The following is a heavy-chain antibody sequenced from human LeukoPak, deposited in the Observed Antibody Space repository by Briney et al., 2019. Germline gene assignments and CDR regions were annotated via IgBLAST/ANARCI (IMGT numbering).Heavy chain of an antibody. Sequence: SETLSLTCTVSGGSINTYYWNWIRQSPGKGLEWIGSIYSSGTTIYNPSLKTRLTISVDMSKNLISLTLNSLTAADTAVYYCARGRTIPTLLDFWGQGTPVTVSS. CDR2: IYSSGTT. CDR1: GGSINTYY. V-gene: IGHV4-59*01. D-gene: IGHD5-24*01. CDR3: ARGRTIPTLLDF. J-gene: IGHJ4*02.